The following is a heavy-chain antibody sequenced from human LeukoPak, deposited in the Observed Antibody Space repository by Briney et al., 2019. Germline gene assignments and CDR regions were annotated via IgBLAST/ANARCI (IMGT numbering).Heavy chain of an antibody. D-gene: IGHD5-18*01. CDR2: ISYDGSNK. J-gene: IGHJ4*02. CDR3: AKRNSYGLYYFDY. CDR1: GFTFSSYG. Sequence: PGGSLRLSCAASGFTFSSYGMHWVRQAPGKGLEWVAVISYDGSNKYYADSVKGRFTISRDNSKNTLYLQMNSLRAEDTAVYYCAKRNSYGLYYFDYWGQGTLVTVSS. V-gene: IGHV3-30*18.